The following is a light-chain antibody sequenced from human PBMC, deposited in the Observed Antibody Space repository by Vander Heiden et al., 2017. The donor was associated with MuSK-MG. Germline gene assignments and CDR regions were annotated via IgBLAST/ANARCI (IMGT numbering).Light chain of an antibody. Sequence: DIQMTQSPSSLSASVGDRVTITCRASQSISSYLNWYQQKPGKAPKLLIYAASSLQSGVPSRFSGSGSGTDFTLTMRSLQPEDFTTYYCQESYGTPRTFGQGTKVEIK. J-gene: IGKJ1*01. CDR1: QSISSY. CDR3: QESYGTPRT. V-gene: IGKV1-39*01. CDR2: AAS.